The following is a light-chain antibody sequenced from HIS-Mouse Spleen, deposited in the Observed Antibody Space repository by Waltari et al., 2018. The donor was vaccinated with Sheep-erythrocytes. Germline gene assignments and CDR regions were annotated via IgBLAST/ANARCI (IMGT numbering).Light chain of an antibody. V-gene: IGLV2-23*01. Sequence: QSALTQPASVSGSPGQSITISCTGTSSDVGSYNLVSCYQQNPGKAPKLMIYEGSKRPSGVSNRFSGSKSGNTASLTISGLQAEDEADYYCCSYAGSSTPWVFGGGTKLTVL. CDR3: CSYAGSSTPWV. CDR2: EGS. CDR1: SSDVGSYNL. J-gene: IGLJ3*02.